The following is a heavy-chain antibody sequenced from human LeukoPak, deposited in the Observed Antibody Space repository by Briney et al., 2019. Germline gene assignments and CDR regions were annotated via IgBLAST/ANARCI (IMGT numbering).Heavy chain of an antibody. CDR2: ISGSGSNT. CDR3: AIQHSSGWYGYYYYGMDV. J-gene: IGHJ6*02. V-gene: IGHV3-23*01. CDR1: GFTFSSYV. D-gene: IGHD6-19*01. Sequence: GSLRLSCAASGFTFSSYVMTWVRQAPGKGLEWVSAISGSGSNTYYSDSVKGRFTISRDNSKNTLFLQMNSLRAEDTAVYYCAIQHSSGWYGYYYYGMDVWGQGTTVTVSS.